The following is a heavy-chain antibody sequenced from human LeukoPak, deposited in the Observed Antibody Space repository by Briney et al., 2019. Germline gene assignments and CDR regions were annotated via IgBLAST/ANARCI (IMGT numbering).Heavy chain of an antibody. V-gene: IGHV4-34*01. J-gene: IGHJ5*02. Sequence: PSETLSLTCAVYGGCFSGYYWSWIRQPPGKGLEWIGEINHSGSTNYNPSLKSRVTISVDTSKNQFSLKLSSVTAADTAVYYCARGSPSHYGSGSYYTWWFDPWGQGTLVTVSS. CDR2: INHSGST. CDR3: ARGSPSHYGSGSYYTWWFDP. D-gene: IGHD3-10*01. CDR1: GGCFSGYY.